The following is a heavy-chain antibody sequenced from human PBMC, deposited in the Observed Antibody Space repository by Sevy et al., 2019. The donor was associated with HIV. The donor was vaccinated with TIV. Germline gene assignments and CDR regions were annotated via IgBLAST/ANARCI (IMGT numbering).Heavy chain of an antibody. V-gene: IGHV3-23*01. J-gene: IGHJ4*02. CDR1: GFTFSTYA. D-gene: IGHD3-10*01. CDR2: ISFSGGST. Sequence: GGSLRLSCAASGFTFSTYAMTWVRQAPGKGLEWVSVISFSGGSTYYADSVKGRFTTSRDNSKNTLYLQMISLRAEDTAVYYCAKDRVSGTYYTGDFDYWGQGTLVTVSS. CDR3: AKDRVSGTYYTGDFDY.